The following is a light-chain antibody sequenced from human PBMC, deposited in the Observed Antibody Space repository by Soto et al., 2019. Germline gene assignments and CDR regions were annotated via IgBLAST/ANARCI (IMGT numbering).Light chain of an antibody. V-gene: IGKV3-20*01. J-gene: IGKJ2*01. Sequence: EIVLTQSPGTLSLSPGERATLSCRASQSVSSGYLAWYQQKPGQAPRLLIYGVSSRATGTPDSFSGSGSGTDFTITISRLEPEDFAVYYCQQYGSSPYTFGQGTRLEIK. CDR1: QSVSSGY. CDR3: QQYGSSPYT. CDR2: GVS.